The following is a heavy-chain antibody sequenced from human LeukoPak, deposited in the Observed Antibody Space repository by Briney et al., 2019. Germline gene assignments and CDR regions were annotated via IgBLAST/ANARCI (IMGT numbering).Heavy chain of an antibody. Sequence: GGSLRLSCAVSGFTFSSYEMNWVRQAPGKGLEWVSYISSSASTIYYADSVKGRFTISRDNTKNTLYLQMNSLRAEDTAVYYCAKETVLRITMIVVVIRAFDIWGQGTMVTVSS. CDR3: AKETVLRITMIVVVIRAFDI. CDR2: ISSSASTI. CDR1: GFTFSSYE. D-gene: IGHD3-22*01. V-gene: IGHV3-48*03. J-gene: IGHJ3*02.